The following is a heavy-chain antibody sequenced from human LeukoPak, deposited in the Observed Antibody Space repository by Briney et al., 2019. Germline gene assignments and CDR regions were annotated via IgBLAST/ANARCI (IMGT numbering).Heavy chain of an antibody. CDR2: ISYSGGT. V-gene: IGHV4-61*01. J-gene: IGHJ5*02. Sequence: PSETLSLTCTVSGGSISSSSYYWSWIRQPPGKGLEWIGYISYSGGTNYNPSLKSRVTISGDTSKNQFSLKLISVTAADTAVYYCARDYSSFNWFDPWDQGTLVTVSS. D-gene: IGHD4-11*01. CDR3: ARDYSSFNWFDP. CDR1: GGSISSSSYY.